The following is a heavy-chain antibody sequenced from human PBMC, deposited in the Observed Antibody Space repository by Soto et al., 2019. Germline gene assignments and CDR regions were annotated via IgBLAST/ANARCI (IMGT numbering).Heavy chain of an antibody. V-gene: IGHV2-5*02. Sequence: KESGPTLVKPTQTLTLTCTFSGFSLSTSGVGVGWFRQPPGKALEWLALIYWDDDKRYSPSLKSRLTITKDTSKNQVVLTMTNMDPVDTATYYCAHVYGGYDNFDYWGQGTLVTVSS. J-gene: IGHJ4*02. CDR1: GFSLSTSGVG. CDR3: AHVYGGYDNFDY. CDR2: IYWDDDK. D-gene: IGHD5-12*01.